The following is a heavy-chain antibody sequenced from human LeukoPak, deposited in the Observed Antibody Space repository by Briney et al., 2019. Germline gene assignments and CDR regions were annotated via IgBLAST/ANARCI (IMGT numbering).Heavy chain of an antibody. D-gene: IGHD6-13*01. Sequence: SETLSLTCTVSGGSISSYYWSWIRQPPGKGLEWIGYIYYSGSTNYNPSLKSRVTISVDTSKNQFTLKLSSVTAADTAVYYCARDIPVGSSWYFDYWGQGTLVLVSS. J-gene: IGHJ4*02. V-gene: IGHV4-59*01. CDR2: IYYSGST. CDR3: ARDIPVGSSWYFDY. CDR1: GGSISSYY.